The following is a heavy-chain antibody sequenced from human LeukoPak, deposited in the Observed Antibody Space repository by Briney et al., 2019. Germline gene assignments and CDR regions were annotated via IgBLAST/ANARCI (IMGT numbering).Heavy chain of an antibody. CDR2: INHSGST. Sequence: SETLSLTCAVYGGSFSGYYWSWIRQPPGKGLEWIGEINHSGSTNYNPSLKSRVTISVDTSKNQFSLKLSSVTAADTAVYYCARHFFRASSWALRYFDYWGQGTLVTVSS. CDR1: GGSFSGYY. J-gene: IGHJ4*02. CDR3: ARHFFRASSWALRYFDY. D-gene: IGHD6-13*01. V-gene: IGHV4-34*01.